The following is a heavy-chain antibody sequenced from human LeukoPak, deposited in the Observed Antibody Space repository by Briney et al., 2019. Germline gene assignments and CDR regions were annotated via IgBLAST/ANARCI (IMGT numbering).Heavy chain of an antibody. J-gene: IGHJ5*02. Sequence: SETLSHTCTVSGGSISSYYWSWIRQPPGKGLEWIGYIYYSGSTNYNPSLKSRVTISVDTSKNQFSLKLSSVTAADTAVYYCARGLDYGFSFTRFDPWGQGTLVTVSS. D-gene: IGHD4-17*01. V-gene: IGHV4-59*08. CDR2: IYYSGST. CDR1: GGSISSYY. CDR3: ARGLDYGFSFTRFDP.